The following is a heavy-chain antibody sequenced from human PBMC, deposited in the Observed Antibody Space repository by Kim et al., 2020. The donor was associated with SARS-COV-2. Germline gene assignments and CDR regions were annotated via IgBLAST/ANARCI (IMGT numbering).Heavy chain of an antibody. CDR2: FDPEDGET. CDR1: GYTLTELS. J-gene: IGHJ3*02. CDR3: ATLTVSVTTSHPGAFDI. Sequence: ASVKVSCKVSGYTLTELSMHWVRQAPGKGLEWMGGFDPEDGETIYAQKFQGRVTMTEDTSTDTAYMELSSLRSEDTAVYYCATLTVSVTTSHPGAFDIWGQGTMVTVSS. D-gene: IGHD4-17*01. V-gene: IGHV1-24*01.